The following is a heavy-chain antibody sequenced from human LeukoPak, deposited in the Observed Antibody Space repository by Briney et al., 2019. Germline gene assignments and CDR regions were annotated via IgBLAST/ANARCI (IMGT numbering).Heavy chain of an antibody. Sequence: SETLSLTCTVSGGSISSYYWSWIRQPAGKGLEWIGRIYTSGSTNYNPSLKSRVTMSVDTSKNQFSLKLSSVTAADTAVYYCARNSMIGGTYAFDIWGQGTMVTVSS. CDR3: ARNSMIGGTYAFDI. J-gene: IGHJ3*02. D-gene: IGHD3-22*01. CDR1: GGSISSYY. V-gene: IGHV4-4*07. CDR2: IYTSGST.